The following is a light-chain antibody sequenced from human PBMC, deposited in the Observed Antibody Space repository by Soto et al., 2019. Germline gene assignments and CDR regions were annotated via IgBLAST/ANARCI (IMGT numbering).Light chain of an antibody. CDR2: EGF. Sequence: QSALTQPASVSVSPGQSITLSCTGTSNDVGTYNLVSWYQQHPGKAPKLIIFEGFKRPSGVSNRFSGSKSGNTASLTISGLQAEDEADYYCSSYAGSTTYVFGTGTKVTVL. CDR1: SNDVGTYNL. V-gene: IGLV2-23*01. CDR3: SSYAGSTTYV. J-gene: IGLJ1*01.